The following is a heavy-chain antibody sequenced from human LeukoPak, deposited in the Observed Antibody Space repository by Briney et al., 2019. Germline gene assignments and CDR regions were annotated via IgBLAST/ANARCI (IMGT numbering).Heavy chain of an antibody. CDR1: GFTFSSYA. CDR2: MSGSGGST. Sequence: GGSLRLSCAASGFTFSSYAMSWVRQAPGKGLEWVSAMSGSGGSTYYADSVKGRFTISRDNSKNTLYLQMNSLRAEDTAVYYCAKDAAGITMIVVVITVFAYWGQGTLVTVSS. CDR3: AKDAAGITMIVVVITVFAY. V-gene: IGHV3-23*01. D-gene: IGHD3-22*01. J-gene: IGHJ4*02.